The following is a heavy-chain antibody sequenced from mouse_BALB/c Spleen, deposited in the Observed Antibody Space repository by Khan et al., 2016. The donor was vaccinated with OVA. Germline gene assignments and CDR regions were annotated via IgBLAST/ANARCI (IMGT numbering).Heavy chain of an antibody. D-gene: IGHD1-1*01. CDR1: GYSITTDYV. CDR3: ARVYGGDFDY. Sequence: EVQLLETGPGLVKPSQSLSLTCTVTGYSITTDYVWNLIRQFPGNKLEWMGYISYSGNTKYNSSLKSRISITRDTSKNQFSLQLKSVTTEDTARYYCARVYGGDFDYWGEGTTLTVSS. J-gene: IGHJ2*01. V-gene: IGHV3-2*02. CDR2: ISYSGNT.